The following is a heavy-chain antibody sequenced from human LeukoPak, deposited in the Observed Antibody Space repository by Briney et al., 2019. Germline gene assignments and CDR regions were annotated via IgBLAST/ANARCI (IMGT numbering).Heavy chain of an antibody. CDR1: GFTVSSNY. V-gene: IGHV3-33*08. CDR3: ARDRDFNFDY. D-gene: IGHD3-9*01. CDR2: ISHDGAFQ. Sequence: GGSLRLSCAASGFTVSSNYMSWVRQAPGKGLDWVAVISHDGAFQSYADSVKGRFTISRDISKNTLYLEMNSLRAEDTALFYCARDRDFNFDYWGQGTLVTVSS. J-gene: IGHJ4*02.